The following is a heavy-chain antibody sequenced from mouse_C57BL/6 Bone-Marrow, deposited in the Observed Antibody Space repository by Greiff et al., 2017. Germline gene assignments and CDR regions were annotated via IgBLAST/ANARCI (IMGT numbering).Heavy chain of an antibody. J-gene: IGHJ1*03. CDR3: ASYYYGSSSFDV. V-gene: IGHV1-55*01. D-gene: IGHD1-1*01. Sequence: VQLQQSGAELVKPGASVKMSCKASGYTFTSYWITWVKQRPGQGLEWIGDIYPGSGSTNYNEKFKGKATLTVDTSSSTAYMQLSSLTSEDSAVYYCASYYYGSSSFDVWGTGTTVTVSS. CDR1: GYTFTSYW. CDR2: IYPGSGST.